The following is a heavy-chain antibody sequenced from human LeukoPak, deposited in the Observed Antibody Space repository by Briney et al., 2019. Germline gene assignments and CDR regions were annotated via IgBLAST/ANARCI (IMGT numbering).Heavy chain of an antibody. CDR3: ARYRNCGSDCYDAFDI. CDR2: IYYSGST. Sequence: PSETLSLTCTVSGGSISSGDYYWSWIRQPPGKGLEWIGYIYYSGSTYYNPSLKSRVTISVDTSKNQFSLKLSSVTAADTAVYYCARYRNCGSDCYDAFDIWGQGTMVTVSS. D-gene: IGHD2-21*02. CDR1: GGSISSGDYY. V-gene: IGHV4-30-4*08. J-gene: IGHJ3*02.